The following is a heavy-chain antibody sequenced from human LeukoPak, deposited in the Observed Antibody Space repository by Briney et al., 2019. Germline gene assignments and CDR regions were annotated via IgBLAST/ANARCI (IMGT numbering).Heavy chain of an antibody. CDR2: IYPGDYET. Sequence: PGESLEISCKVSGSTFSTYWIGWVRQLPGKGLEWMGIIYPGDYETRYSLSFQGQVTISVDKSISTASLHWSILKASDTAMYYCARHPYCGGGTCYPYYFDSWGQGTLVTVSS. V-gene: IGHV5-51*01. D-gene: IGHD2-15*01. J-gene: IGHJ4*02. CDR1: GSTFSTYW. CDR3: ARHPYCGGGTCYPYYFDS.